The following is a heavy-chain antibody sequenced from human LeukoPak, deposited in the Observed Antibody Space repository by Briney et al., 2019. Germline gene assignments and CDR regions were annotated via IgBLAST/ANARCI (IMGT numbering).Heavy chain of an antibody. D-gene: IGHD1-26*01. Sequence: PSETLSLTCTVSGGSISRGSYYWSWIRQPAGKRLEWIGRIYSSGSTNYNPSLKSRVTISVDTSKNQFSLKLSSVTAADTAVYYCARELSSGSYGGDWFDPWGQGTLVTVSS. CDR1: GGSISRGSYY. V-gene: IGHV4-61*02. J-gene: IGHJ5*02. CDR3: ARELSSGSYGGDWFDP. CDR2: IYSSGST.